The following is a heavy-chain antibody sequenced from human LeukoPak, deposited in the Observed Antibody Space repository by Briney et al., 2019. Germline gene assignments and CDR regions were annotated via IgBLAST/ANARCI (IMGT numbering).Heavy chain of an antibody. V-gene: IGHV1-18*01. Sequence: ASVKVSCKASGYTFTSYGISWVRQAPGQGLEWMGWISAYNGNTNYAQELQGRVTMTTDTSTSTAYMELRSLRSDDTAVYYCARAGYCTNGVCWAPYYYYYYMDVWGKGTTVTVSS. CDR1: GYTFTSYG. J-gene: IGHJ6*03. D-gene: IGHD2-8*01. CDR2: ISAYNGNT. CDR3: ARAGYCTNGVCWAPYYYYYYMDV.